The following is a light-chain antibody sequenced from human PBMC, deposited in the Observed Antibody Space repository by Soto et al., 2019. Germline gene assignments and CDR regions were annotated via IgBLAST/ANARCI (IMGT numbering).Light chain of an antibody. CDR2: DAS. CDR3: QQRSNWAT. CDR1: QSVSSN. Sequence: EMVMTQSPAALSVSPGERATLSCRASQSVSSNLAWYQQKPGQAPRLLIYDASNRATGIPARFSGSGSVTDFTLTISSLEPEDFAVYYCQQRSNWATFGPGTKVDIK. J-gene: IGKJ3*01. V-gene: IGKV3-11*01.